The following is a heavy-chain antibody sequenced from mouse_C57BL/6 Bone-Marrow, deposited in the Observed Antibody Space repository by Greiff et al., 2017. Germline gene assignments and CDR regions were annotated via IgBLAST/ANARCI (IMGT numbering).Heavy chain of an antibody. D-gene: IGHD1-1*01. Sequence: QVQLQQSGAELARPGASVKLSCKASGYTFTSYGISWVKQRTGQGLEWIGEIYPRSGNTYYNEKFKGKATLTADKSSSTAYMELRSLTSEDSAVYFCALGFFYGSSPYYAMDYWGQGTSITVSS. CDR2: IYPRSGNT. V-gene: IGHV1-81*01. CDR3: ALGFFYGSSPYYAMDY. J-gene: IGHJ4*01. CDR1: GYTFTSYG.